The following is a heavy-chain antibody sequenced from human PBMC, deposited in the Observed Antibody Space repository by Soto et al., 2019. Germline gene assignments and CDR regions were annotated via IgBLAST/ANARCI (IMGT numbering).Heavy chain of an antibody. V-gene: IGHV3-48*02. CDR3: ARHVPWESDP. CDR2: ISSSSSTI. Sequence: GGSLRLSYAASGFTFISYSMNWVRQAPVKGLEWVAYISSSSSTIYYADSVKGRFPIPRDNAQNSLYLQMNSLRDEDTAVYYCARHVPWESDPWGQGTPVTVSS. J-gene: IGHJ5*02. CDR1: GFTFISYS. D-gene: IGHD1-26*01.